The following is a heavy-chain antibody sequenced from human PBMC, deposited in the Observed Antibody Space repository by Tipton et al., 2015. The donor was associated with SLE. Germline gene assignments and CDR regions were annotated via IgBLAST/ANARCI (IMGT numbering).Heavy chain of an antibody. Sequence: QLVQSGGGVVQPGRSLRLSCAASGFIFNNYGMHWVRQVPGKGLEWVAAAWYDGTSEYYADSVKGRFTISRDNSENTLSLQMNSLRVEDTAVYYCARERTDDYRPLDYWGRGTLVTVSS. CDR1: GFIFNNYG. J-gene: IGHJ4*02. CDR2: AWYDGTSE. V-gene: IGHV3-33*01. CDR3: ARERTDDYRPLDY. D-gene: IGHD4-11*01.